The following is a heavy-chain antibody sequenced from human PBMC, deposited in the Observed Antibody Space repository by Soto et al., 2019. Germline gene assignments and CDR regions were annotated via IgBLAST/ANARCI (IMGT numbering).Heavy chain of an antibody. CDR3: ARGRVSPRGRRRWYFDL. CDR1: NLAFQTGQFC. CDR2: RHISAGS. D-gene: IGHD3-10*01. Sequence: QIELQESGPGLIKPSQTLSLTCNVPNLAFQTGQFCWSWIRRPPGKGLEWLGDRHISAGSLYNPSVRGRVSISVYMSRGQVFLTLNSVSAADTAVYFCARGRVSPRGRRRWYFDLWGRGTLVSVSS. J-gene: IGHJ2*01. V-gene: IGHV4-30-4*01.